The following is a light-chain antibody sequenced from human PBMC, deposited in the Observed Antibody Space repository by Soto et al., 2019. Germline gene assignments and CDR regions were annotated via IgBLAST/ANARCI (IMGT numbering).Light chain of an antibody. CDR1: SSNIGSNA. CDR2: SNN. CDR3: AAWDDSLNGLYV. J-gene: IGLJ1*01. Sequence: QSVLTQPPSASGTPGQRVTISCSGGSSNIGSNAVTWYRQLPGTAPKLLIYSNNQRPSGVPDRFSGSKSGISASLAISGLQSEDEADYYCAAWDDSLNGLYVFGTGTKVTVL. V-gene: IGLV1-44*01.